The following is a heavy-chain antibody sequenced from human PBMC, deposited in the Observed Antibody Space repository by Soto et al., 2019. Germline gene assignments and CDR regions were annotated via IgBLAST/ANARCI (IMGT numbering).Heavy chain of an antibody. D-gene: IGHD3-10*01. CDR1: GFSFNTYS. J-gene: IGHJ6*02. CDR3: ATEVGGKFYGSGYLV. Sequence: EVQLMESGGGLIQPGGSLRLSCAGSGFSFNTYSMNWVRQAPGKGLEWISYIRRDGNLIYYADSVKGRFTISRENVKNSLDLHMSGLRAEDTALCYCATEVGGKFYGSGYLVWGQGPTVTVPS. CDR2: IRRDGNLI. V-gene: IGHV3-48*01.